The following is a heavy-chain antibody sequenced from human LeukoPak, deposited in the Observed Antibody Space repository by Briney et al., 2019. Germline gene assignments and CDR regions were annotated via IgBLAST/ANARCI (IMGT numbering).Heavy chain of an antibody. CDR2: IIPIFGTA. J-gene: IGHJ4*02. D-gene: IGHD6-13*01. V-gene: IGHV1-69*01. CDR1: GGTFSSYA. Sequence: ASVKVSYKASGGTFSSYAISWVRQAPGQGLEWMGGIIPIFGTANYAQKFQGRVTITADESTSTAYMELSSLRSEDTAVYYCACGGSWYAASFLDYWGQGTLVTVSS. CDR3: ACGGSWYAASFLDY.